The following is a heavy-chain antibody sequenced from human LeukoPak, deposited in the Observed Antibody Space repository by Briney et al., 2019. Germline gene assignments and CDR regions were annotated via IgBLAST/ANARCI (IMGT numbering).Heavy chain of an antibody. CDR3: ARQASGGYYDSSGYYYGGFDY. Sequence: SETLSLTCAVSGGSISSSNWWSWVRQPPGKGLEWIGEIYHSGSTNYNPSLKSRVTISVDKSKNQFSLKLSSVTAADTAVYYCARQASGGYYDSSGYYYGGFDYWGQGTLVTVSS. CDR2: IYHSGST. D-gene: IGHD3-22*01. CDR1: GGSISSSNW. V-gene: IGHV4-4*02. J-gene: IGHJ4*02.